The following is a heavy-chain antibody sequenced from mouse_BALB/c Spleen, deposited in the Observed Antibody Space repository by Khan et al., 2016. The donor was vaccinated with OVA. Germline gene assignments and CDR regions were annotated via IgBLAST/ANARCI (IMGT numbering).Heavy chain of an antibody. J-gene: IGHJ1*01. D-gene: IGHD2-4*01. CDR2: VWGDGNT. V-gene: IGHV2-3*01. CDR1: GFSLTNYG. CDR3: AKFDYGGVSNWYFDV. Sequence: QVQLKQSGPGLVAPSQSLSITCTVSGFSLTNYGVSWVRQPPGKGLEWLGVVWGDGNTNYHSALRSRLSISKDNSKSQVFLKLNSLQTDDTVTYYCAKFDYGGVSNWYFDVWGAGTTVTISS.